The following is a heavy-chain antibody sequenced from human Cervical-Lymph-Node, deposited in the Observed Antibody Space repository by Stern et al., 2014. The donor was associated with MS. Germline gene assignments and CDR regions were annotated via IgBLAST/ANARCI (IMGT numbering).Heavy chain of an antibody. CDR3: AHLSPAAGIFDF. J-gene: IGHJ4*02. D-gene: IGHD6-13*01. CDR1: GFSFSTSGVG. Sequence: QITLKESGPTLVKPTQTLTLTCTFSGFSFSTSGVGVGWIRQPPGKALAWLALISWGDEKRCSPSLKNSLTITTDTSKNQVVLTMTNMDPVDTATYFCAHLSPAAGIFDFWGQGTLVTVSS. V-gene: IGHV2-5*02. CDR2: ISWGDEK.